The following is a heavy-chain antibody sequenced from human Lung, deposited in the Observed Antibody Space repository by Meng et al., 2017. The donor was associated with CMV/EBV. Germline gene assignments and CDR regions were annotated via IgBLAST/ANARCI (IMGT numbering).Heavy chain of an antibody. D-gene: IGHD6-19*01. J-gene: IGHJ3*02. CDR2: ISYDGSNK. CDR1: GFTFSSYA. Sequence: GESXKISCAASGFTFSSYAMHWVRQAPGKGLEWVAVISYDGSNKYYADSVKGRFTISRDNSKNTLYLQMNSLRAEDTAVYYCARDLSFSGWYRNAFDIWGQGTMVTGSS. V-gene: IGHV3-30*04. CDR3: ARDLSFSGWYRNAFDI.